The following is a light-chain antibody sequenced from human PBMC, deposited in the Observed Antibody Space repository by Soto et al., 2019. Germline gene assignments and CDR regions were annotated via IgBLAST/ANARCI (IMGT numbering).Light chain of an antibody. CDR2: GDS. V-gene: IGLV1-40*01. Sequence: QSVLTQPPSVSGAPGQRVTISCTGSSSNIGAGYGVHWYIQLPGTAPKFLVYGDSNRPSGVPDRFSGSKSDTSASLAITGLQAEDEADYYCQSYDSSLSGVIFGGGTKLTVL. CDR3: QSYDSSLSGVI. J-gene: IGLJ2*01. CDR1: SSNIGAGYG.